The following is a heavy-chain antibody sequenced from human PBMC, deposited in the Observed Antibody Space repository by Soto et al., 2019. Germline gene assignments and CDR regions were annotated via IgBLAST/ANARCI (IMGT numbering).Heavy chain of an antibody. J-gene: IGHJ6*02. CDR1: GYSFTSYW. CDR2: IYPGDSDT. V-gene: IGHV5-51*01. CDR3: ARHAQVVPAAIGPYYYGMDV. D-gene: IGHD2-2*02. Sequence: PGESLKISCKGSGYSFTSYWSGWVRQMPGKGLEWMGIIYPGDSDTRYSPSFQGQVTISADKSISTAYLQWSSLKASDTAMYYCARHAQVVPAAIGPYYYGMDVWGQGTTVTVSS.